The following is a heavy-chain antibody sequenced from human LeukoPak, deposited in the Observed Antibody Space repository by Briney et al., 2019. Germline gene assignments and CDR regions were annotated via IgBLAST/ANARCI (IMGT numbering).Heavy chain of an antibody. Sequence: SETLSLTCTVSSGSISTSNYYWGWVRQPPGKALEWIGNIFYSGSTYYSPSLKSRVTISLDTSRNQFSLKLNSVTAADTAVYYCARHPDYSTFDIWGQGTMVTVSS. CDR3: ARHPDYSTFDI. V-gene: IGHV4-39*07. D-gene: IGHD4-11*01. CDR2: IFYSGST. J-gene: IGHJ3*02. CDR1: SGSISTSNYY.